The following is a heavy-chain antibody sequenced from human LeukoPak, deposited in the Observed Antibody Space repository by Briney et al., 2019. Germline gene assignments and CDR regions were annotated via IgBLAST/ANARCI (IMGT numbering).Heavy chain of an antibody. Sequence: ASVKVSCKASGYTFTGYYMHWVRQAPGQGLEWMGWMNPNSGNTGYAQKFQGRVTITRNTSISTAYMELSSLRSEDTAVYYCASGYPLFDYWGQGTLVTVSS. CDR2: MNPNSGNT. V-gene: IGHV1-8*03. J-gene: IGHJ4*02. D-gene: IGHD3-10*01. CDR3: ASGYPLFDY. CDR1: GYTFTGYY.